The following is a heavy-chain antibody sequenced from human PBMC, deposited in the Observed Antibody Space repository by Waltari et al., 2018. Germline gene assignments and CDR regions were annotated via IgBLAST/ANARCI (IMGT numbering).Heavy chain of an antibody. D-gene: IGHD5-12*01. J-gene: IGHJ3*01. V-gene: IGHV4-39*01. Sequence: QLQLPESGPRLVTPSEPLSLICRVPCVSITTHRHYWAWIRQSPGQGLEWIGTVSYSGTTYISPSLKSRVSVSRDTSKNQVSLILGSVTAADMAVYYCATYIGASVGTAAFDVWGQGTMVTVSS. CDR1: CVSITTHRHY. CDR3: ATYIGASVGTAAFDV. CDR2: VSYSGTT.